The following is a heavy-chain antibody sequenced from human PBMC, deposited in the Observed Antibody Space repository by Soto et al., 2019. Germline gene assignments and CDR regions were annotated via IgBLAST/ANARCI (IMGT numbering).Heavy chain of an antibody. D-gene: IGHD2-8*01. J-gene: IGHJ4*02. CDR3: VRYGVAATY. CDR1: GYTFSSYN. V-gene: IGHV1-8*01. Sequence: ASVKVSCKASGYTFSSYNINWVRRATGQGLEWMGWMNPNSGNTGYAQKFQDRITLTRDTSITTAYMELSSLRSDDTAVYFCVRYGVAATYWGQGTRVTVSS. CDR2: MNPNSGNT.